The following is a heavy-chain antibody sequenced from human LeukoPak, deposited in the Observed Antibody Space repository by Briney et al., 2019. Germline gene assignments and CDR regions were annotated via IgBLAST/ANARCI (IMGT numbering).Heavy chain of an antibody. CDR3: TPQDIVVVPAAESPYWFDP. D-gene: IGHD2-2*01. V-gene: IGHV3-49*04. J-gene: IGHJ5*02. CDR1: GFTFGDYA. Sequence: GGSLRLSCTASGFTFGDYAMSWVRQAPGKRLEWVGFIRSKAYGGTTEYAASVKGRFTISRDDSKSIAYLQMNSLKTEDTAVYYCTPQDIVVVPAAESPYWFDPWGQGTLVTVSS. CDR2: IRSKAYGGTT.